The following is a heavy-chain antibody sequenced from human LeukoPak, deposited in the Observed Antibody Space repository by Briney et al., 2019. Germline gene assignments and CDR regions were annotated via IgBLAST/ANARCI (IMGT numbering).Heavy chain of an antibody. D-gene: IGHD6-19*01. CDR2: IYYSGST. Sequence: SETLSLTCTVSGGSISTYYWSWIRQPPGKGLEWIGYIYYSGSTNYNPSLKSRVTISIDTSKNQFSLNLSSVTAADTAVYYCARSERYSSGWYFYFDYWGQGTLVTVSS. J-gene: IGHJ4*02. CDR3: ARSERYSSGWYFYFDY. CDR1: GGSISTYY. V-gene: IGHV4-59*01.